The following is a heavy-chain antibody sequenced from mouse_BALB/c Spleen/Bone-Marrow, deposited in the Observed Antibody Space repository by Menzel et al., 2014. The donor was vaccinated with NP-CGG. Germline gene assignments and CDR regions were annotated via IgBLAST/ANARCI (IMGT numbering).Heavy chain of an antibody. D-gene: IGHD2-4*01. Sequence: VQLQQSGPELVKPGASVRISCKASGYTFTSYYIRWVKQRPGQGLEWIGWIYPGNVNTKYNEKFKGKATLTADKSSSTAYMQLSGLTSEDSAVYFCARDYDYDAWFAYWGQGTLVTVSA. CDR2: IYPGNVNT. CDR3: ARDYDYDAWFAY. V-gene: IGHV1S56*01. J-gene: IGHJ3*01. CDR1: GYTFTSYY.